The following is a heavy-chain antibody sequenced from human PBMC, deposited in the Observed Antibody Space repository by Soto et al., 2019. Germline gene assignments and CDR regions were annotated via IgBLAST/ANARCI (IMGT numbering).Heavy chain of an antibody. J-gene: IGHJ5*02. V-gene: IGHV1-8*01. Sequence: ASVKVSCKASGYTFTSYDINWVRQATGQGLEWMGWMNPNSGNTGYAQKFQGRVTMTRNTSISTAYMELSSLRSEDTAVYYCARGPLEGYCSSTSCYPSFDPWGQGTLVTVSS. CDR2: MNPNSGNT. D-gene: IGHD2-2*01. CDR1: GYTFTSYD. CDR3: ARGPLEGYCSSTSCYPSFDP.